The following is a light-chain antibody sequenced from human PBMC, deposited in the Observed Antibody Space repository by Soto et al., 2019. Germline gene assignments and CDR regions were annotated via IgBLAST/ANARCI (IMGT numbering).Light chain of an antibody. J-gene: IGKJ4*01. CDR3: MQALQTVT. Sequence: DIVMTQSPLSLPVTPGEPASISCRSSQSLLHSSGNTFLDWYLQKPGQSPQLLIYLGSIRASGVSDRFSGSGSGTDFTLKISRVEAEDVGTYYCMQALQTVTFGGGTKVEIK. V-gene: IGKV2-28*01. CDR1: QSLLHSSGNTF. CDR2: LGS.